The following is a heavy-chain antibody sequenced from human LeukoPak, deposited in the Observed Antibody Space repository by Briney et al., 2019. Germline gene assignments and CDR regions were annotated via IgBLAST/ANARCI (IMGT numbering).Heavy chain of an antibody. V-gene: IGHV4-34*01. CDR3: ARGLIYYYDSSGYYPY. CDR2: INHSGST. D-gene: IGHD3-22*01. CDR1: GGSFSGYY. Sequence: SETLSLTCVVYGGSFSGYYWSWIRQPPGKGLEWVGEINHSGSTNYNPSLKSRVTISVDTSKNQFSLKLSSVTAADTAVYYCARGLIYYYDSSGYYPYWGQGTLVTVSS. J-gene: IGHJ4*02.